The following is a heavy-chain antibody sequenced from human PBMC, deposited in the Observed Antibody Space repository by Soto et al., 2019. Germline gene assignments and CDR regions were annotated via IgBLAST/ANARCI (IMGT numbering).Heavy chain of an antibody. J-gene: IGHJ6*02. CDR2: IIPIFGTA. D-gene: IGHD3-22*01. Sequence: QVQLVQSGAEVKKPGSSVKVSCKASGGTFSSYAISWVRQAPGQGLEWMGGIIPIFGTANYAQKFQGRVTITADESTSTAYMELSSLISEDTAVYYCARTKCPYYDSSGYYVGYYYYYGMDVWGQGTTVTVSS. CDR3: ARTKCPYYDSSGYYVGYYYYYGMDV. CDR1: GGTFSSYA. V-gene: IGHV1-69*12.